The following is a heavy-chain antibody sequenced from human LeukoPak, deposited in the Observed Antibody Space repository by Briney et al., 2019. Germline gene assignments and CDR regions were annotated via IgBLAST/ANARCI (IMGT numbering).Heavy chain of an antibody. CDR1: GFTFNTYW. CDR2: IKEDGSVK. Sequence: GGSLRLSCAASGFTFNTYWMSWVRQAPEKGLEWVANIKEDGSVKYYVASVKGRFTISRDNAKNSLYLQMNSLRAEDTAVYYCARRGLPDYWGQGILVTVSS. V-gene: IGHV3-7*01. CDR3: ARRGLPDY. J-gene: IGHJ4*02. D-gene: IGHD3-22*01.